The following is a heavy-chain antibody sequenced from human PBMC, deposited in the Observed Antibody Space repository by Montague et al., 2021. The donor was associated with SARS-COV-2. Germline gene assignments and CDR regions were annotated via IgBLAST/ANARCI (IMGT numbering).Heavy chain of an antibody. V-gene: IGHV4-39*07. CDR3: ARGGATYYYDTSGYVNAFDT. D-gene: IGHD3-22*01. CDR2: TYYSGTT. Sequence: SETLSLTCTVSSGSISSSGYWGWIRQPPGKGLEWIGSTYYSGTTYYNLFLKSRVTISVDTSKKQFSLRLSSVTAADTAVYFCARGGATYYYDTSGYVNAFDTWGQGTMVTVSS. J-gene: IGHJ3*02. CDR1: SGSISSSGY.